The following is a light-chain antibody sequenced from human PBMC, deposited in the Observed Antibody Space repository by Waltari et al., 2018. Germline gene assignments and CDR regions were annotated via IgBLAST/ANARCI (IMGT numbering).Light chain of an antibody. V-gene: IGLV2-23*02. CDR2: EVS. CDR1: SSDIGDYNY. CDR3: CSYAGSGSTFYV. Sequence: QSALTQPASVSGSPGQSIPIPCSGTSSDIGDYNYVSWYQQQPGKAPKLMIYEVSMRPSGVSNRFSGSKSGNTASLTISGLQAEDECDYYCCSYAGSGSTFYVFGTGTKVTVL. J-gene: IGLJ1*01.